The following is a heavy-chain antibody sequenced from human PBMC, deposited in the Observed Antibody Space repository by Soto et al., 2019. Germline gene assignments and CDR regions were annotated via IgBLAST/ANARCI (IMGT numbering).Heavy chain of an antibody. J-gene: IGHJ4*02. CDR3: ARIRATDYEIDY. Sequence: EVHLEESGGDLVQPGGSLRLSCSASGFIFGFYWMTWVRQAPGKGLEWVANIERHGNDKYYVDSVTGRFTISRDNAQNSLFLQMNNLRAEGTAVYFCARIRATDYEIDYWGQGTLVTVSS. D-gene: IGHD3-22*01. V-gene: IGHV3-7*03. CDR1: GFIFGFYW. CDR2: IERHGNDK.